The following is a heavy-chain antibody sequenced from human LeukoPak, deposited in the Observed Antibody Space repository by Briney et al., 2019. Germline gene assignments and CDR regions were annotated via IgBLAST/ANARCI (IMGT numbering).Heavy chain of an antibody. J-gene: IGHJ4*02. CDR1: GYSISSGYY. Sequence: KPPETLSLTCTVSGYSISSGYYWGWIRQPPGKGLEWIGSVYHSGSTYYNPSLSSRVTISVDTSKNQFSLKLSSVTAADTAVYYCARVPYSGTYYVDSWGQGTLVTVSS. V-gene: IGHV4-38-2*02. D-gene: IGHD1-26*01. CDR3: ARVPYSGTYYVDS. CDR2: VYHSGST.